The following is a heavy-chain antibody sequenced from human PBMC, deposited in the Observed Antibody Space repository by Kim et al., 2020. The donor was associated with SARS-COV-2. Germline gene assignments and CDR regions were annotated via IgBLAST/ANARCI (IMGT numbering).Heavy chain of an antibody. CDR1: GGSFSGYY. D-gene: IGHD6-19*01. CDR2: INHSGST. Sequence: SETLSLTCAVYGGSFSGYYWSWIRQPPGKGLEWIGEINHSGSTNYNPSLKSRVTISVDTSKNQFSLKLSSVTAADTAVYYCARRSGYSSGWYFSYWGQGTLVTVSS. CDR3: ARRSGYSSGWYFSY. J-gene: IGHJ4*02. V-gene: IGHV4-34*01.